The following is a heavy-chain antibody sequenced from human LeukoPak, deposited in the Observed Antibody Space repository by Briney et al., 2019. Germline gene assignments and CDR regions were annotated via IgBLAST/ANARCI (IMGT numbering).Heavy chain of an antibody. J-gene: IGHJ4*02. CDR1: GGSISSSSYY. CDR2: IYYSGST. CDR3: ATYGDYLFDY. V-gene: IGHV4-39*01. D-gene: IGHD4-17*01. Sequence: SETLSLTCTVSGGSISSSSYYWGWIRQPPGKGLEWIGSIYYSGSTYYNPSLKSQVTISVDTSKNQFSLKLSSVTAADTAVYYCATYGDYLFDYWGQGTLVTVSS.